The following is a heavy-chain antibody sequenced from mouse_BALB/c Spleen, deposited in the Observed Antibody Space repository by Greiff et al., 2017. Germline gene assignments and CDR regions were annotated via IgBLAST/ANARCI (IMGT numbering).Heavy chain of an antibody. J-gene: IGHJ4*01. CDR3: ARFSIHYYAMDY. V-gene: IGHV1-12*01. Sequence: QVQLQQPGAELVKPGASVKMSCKASGYTFTSYNMHWVKQTPGQGLEWIGAIYPGNGDTSYNQKFKGKATLTADKSSSTAYMQRSSLTSEDSAVYYCARFSIHYYAMDYWGQGTSVTVSS. CDR1: GYTFTSYN. CDR2: IYPGNGDT.